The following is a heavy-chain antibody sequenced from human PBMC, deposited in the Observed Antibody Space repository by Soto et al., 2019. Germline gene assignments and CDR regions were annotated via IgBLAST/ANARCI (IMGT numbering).Heavy chain of an antibody. D-gene: IGHD3-16*01. Sequence: QVVLVESGGGVVQPGGSLRLSCAASGFPFNAYGMHWVRQAPGKGLEWVSIISYEGNREYYADSVKGRFIISRDNGKNTVSLQMKSLSVEDTAVYSCARGGAMGAAISSGMDVWGEGTTVTVSS. CDR2: ISYEGNRE. CDR3: ARGGAMGAAISSGMDV. J-gene: IGHJ6*04. V-gene: IGHV3-33*01. CDR1: GFPFNAYG.